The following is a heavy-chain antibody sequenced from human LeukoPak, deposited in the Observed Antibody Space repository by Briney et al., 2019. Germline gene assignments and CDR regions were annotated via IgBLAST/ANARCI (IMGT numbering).Heavy chain of an antibody. CDR3: ARDLETRGSYSVDY. V-gene: IGHV3-20*04. J-gene: IGHJ4*02. Sequence: GGSLRLSCAASGFTFDDYGMTWVRQVPGKGLEWVSSIDWNGGSTGHAGSVRGRFTISRDNAKNSLYLQMSSLRPEGTALYYCARDLETRGSYSVDYWGQGTLVTVSS. CDR1: GFTFDDYG. D-gene: IGHD3-10*01. CDR2: IDWNGGST.